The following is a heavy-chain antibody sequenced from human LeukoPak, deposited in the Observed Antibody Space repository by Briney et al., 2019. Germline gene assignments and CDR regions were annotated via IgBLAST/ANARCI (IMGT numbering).Heavy chain of an antibody. CDR1: GGSISSGGYS. V-gene: IGHV4-61*08. J-gene: IGHJ6*02. D-gene: IGHD5-18*01. CDR3: ARDRYSYGPYYYYYYGMDV. CDR2: IYYSGST. Sequence: PSETLSLTCAVSGGSISSGGYSWSWIRQPPGKGLEWIGYIYYSGSTNYNPSLKSRVTISVDTSKNQFSLKLSSVTAADTAVYYCARDRYSYGPYYYYYYGMDVWGQGTTVTVSS.